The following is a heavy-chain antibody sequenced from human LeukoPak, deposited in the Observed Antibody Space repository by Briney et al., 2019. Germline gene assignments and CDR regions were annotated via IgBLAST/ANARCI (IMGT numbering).Heavy chain of an antibody. Sequence: GGSLRLSCAASGLRFSDYYVSWIRQAPGKGLQWVSYISSGGDIMHYADSVKGRFTSSRDNAKNSLYLQMNSLRAEDTAVYYCAREGAGDDSSGYWPLEIDYWGQGTLVTVSS. D-gene: IGHD3-22*01. J-gene: IGHJ4*02. V-gene: IGHV3-11*04. CDR3: AREGAGDDSSGYWPLEIDY. CDR1: GLRFSDYY. CDR2: ISSGGDIM.